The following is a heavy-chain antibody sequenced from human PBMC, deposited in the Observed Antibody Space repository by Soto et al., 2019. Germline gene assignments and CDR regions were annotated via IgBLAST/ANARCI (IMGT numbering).Heavy chain of an antibody. CDR2: IYYSGST. V-gene: IGHV4-39*01. CDR3: ARLTYYDILTGSYYFDY. J-gene: IGHJ4*02. D-gene: IGHD3-9*01. Sequence: SETLSLTCTVSGGSISSSSYYWGWIRQPPGKGLEWIGSIYYSGSTYYNPSLKSRVTISVDTSKNQFSLKLSPVTAADTAVYYCARLTYYDILTGSYYFDYWGQGTLVTVSS. CDR1: GGSISSSSYY.